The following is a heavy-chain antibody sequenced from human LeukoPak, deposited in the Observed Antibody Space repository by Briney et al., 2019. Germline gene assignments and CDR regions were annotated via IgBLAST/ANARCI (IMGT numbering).Heavy chain of an antibody. CDR2: IIGSGGST. D-gene: IGHD6-19*01. Sequence: GGSLRLSCAASGFTFSYYAVSWVRQAPGKGLEWVSAIIGSGGSTYYADSVKGRFTISRDNSKNTLSLQMNSLRAEDTAVYYCTKESVAGDAFDIWGQGTMVTVSS. J-gene: IGHJ3*02. CDR3: TKESVAGDAFDI. CDR1: GFTFSYYA. V-gene: IGHV3-23*01.